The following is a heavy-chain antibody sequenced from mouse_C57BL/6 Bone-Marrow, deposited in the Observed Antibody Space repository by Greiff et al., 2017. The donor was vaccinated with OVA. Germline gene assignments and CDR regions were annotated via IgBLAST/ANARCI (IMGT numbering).Heavy chain of an antibody. J-gene: IGHJ3*01. D-gene: IGHD2-4*01. CDR3: ARWGLRRAWFAY. V-gene: IGHV1-31*01. CDR1: GYSFTGYY. Sequence: EVKLMESGPELVKPGASVKISCKASGYSFTGYYMPWVKQSHGNILDWIGYIYPYNGVSSYNQKFKGKATLTVDKSSSTAYMELRSLTSEDSAVYDCARWGLRRAWFAYWGQGTLVTVSA. CDR2: IYPYNGVS.